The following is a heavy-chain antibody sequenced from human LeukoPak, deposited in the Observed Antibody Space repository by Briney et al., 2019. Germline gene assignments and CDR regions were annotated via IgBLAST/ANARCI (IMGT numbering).Heavy chain of an antibody. Sequence: GSLRLSCAASGFTFYDYAMHWVRQAPGKGLEWIGYIYYSGSTNYNPSLKSRVTISVDTSKNQFSLKLSSVTAADTAVYYCARSKDSSSGWTNFDYWGQGTLVTVSS. V-gene: IGHV4-59*01. D-gene: IGHD6-19*01. CDR3: ARSKDSSSGWTNFDY. CDR1: GFTFYDYA. J-gene: IGHJ4*02. CDR2: IYYSGST.